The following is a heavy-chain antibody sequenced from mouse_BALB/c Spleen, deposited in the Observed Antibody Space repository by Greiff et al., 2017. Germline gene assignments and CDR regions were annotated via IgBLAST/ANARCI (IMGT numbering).Heavy chain of an antibody. CDR1: GYSITSGYY. CDR3: ARYYYGSSLDY. Sequence: VQLKESGPGLVKPSQSLSLTCSVTGYSITSGYYWNWIRQFPGNKLEWMGYISYDGSNNYNPSLKNRISITRDTSKNQFFLKLNSVTTEDTATYYCARYYYGSSLDYWGQGTTLTVSS. D-gene: IGHD1-1*01. V-gene: IGHV3-6*02. J-gene: IGHJ2*01. CDR2: ISYDGSN.